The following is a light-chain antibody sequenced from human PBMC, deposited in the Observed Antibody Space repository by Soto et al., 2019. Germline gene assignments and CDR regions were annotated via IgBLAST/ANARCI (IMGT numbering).Light chain of an antibody. J-gene: IGLJ1*01. CDR2: EVT. CDR1: SRDIGFFNY. V-gene: IGLV2-14*01. Sequence: QSALTQPASVSGSPGQSITISCTGTSRDIGFFNYVSWYQQFPGNVPKLIIFEVTNRPSGVSNRFSASKSGNTASLTISGLQAEDGADYYCSSYTTRSTYVFGTGTKVTVL. CDR3: SSYTTRSTYV.